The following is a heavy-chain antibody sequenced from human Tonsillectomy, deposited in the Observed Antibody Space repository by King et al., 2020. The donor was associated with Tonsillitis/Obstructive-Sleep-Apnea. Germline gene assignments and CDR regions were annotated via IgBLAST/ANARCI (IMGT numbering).Heavy chain of an antibody. CDR2: ISYDGSNK. D-gene: IGHD4-17*01. CDR3: AREFDYGDPSHIKYFQH. J-gene: IGHJ1*01. Sequence: QLVQSGGGVVQPGRSLRLSCAASGFTFSSYAMHWVRQAPGKGLEWVAVISYDGSNKYYADSVKGRFTISRDNSKNTLYLQMNSLRAEDTAVYYCAREFDYGDPSHIKYFQHWGQGTLVTVSS. V-gene: IGHV3-30*01. CDR1: GFTFSSYA.